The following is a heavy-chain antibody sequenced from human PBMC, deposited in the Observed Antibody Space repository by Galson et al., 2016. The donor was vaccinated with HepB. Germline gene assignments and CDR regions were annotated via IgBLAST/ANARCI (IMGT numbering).Heavy chain of an antibody. Sequence: SVKVSCKASGYTYTSYYMHWVRQAPGRGLEGMGLVNPSGDTTIYARIFKGRVTMTRDTSASSVYIEVSSLKSEDTAVYYCATGNGYKGGRLDYWGQGTLVTVSS. D-gene: IGHD5-24*01. CDR2: VNPSGDTT. CDR3: ATGNGYKGGRLDY. J-gene: IGHJ4*02. V-gene: IGHV1-46*01. CDR1: GYTYTSYY.